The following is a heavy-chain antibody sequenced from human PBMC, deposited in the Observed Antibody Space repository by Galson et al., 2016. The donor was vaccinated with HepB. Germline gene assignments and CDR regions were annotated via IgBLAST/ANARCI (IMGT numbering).Heavy chain of an antibody. D-gene: IGHD6-19*01. V-gene: IGHV3-33*06. CDR2: IWTDGSNK. Sequence: LRLSCAASAFTFSNYGMHWVRQAPGKGLEWVAGIWTDGSNKYYGDSVKGRFTISRGNSKNTLYLQMNSLRAEDTAVYYCAKSKGGVWSYYFDYWGQGTLVTVSS. CDR3: AKSKGGVWSYYFDY. J-gene: IGHJ4*02. CDR1: AFTFSNYG.